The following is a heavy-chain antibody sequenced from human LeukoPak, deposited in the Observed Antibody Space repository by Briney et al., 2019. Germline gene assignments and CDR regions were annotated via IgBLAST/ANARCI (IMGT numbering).Heavy chain of an antibody. V-gene: IGHV3-11*04. D-gene: IGHD3-10*02. Sequence: GGALRLSCAASGFTFSDYYTCWIRQAPGKGREWVSYISSSGSTIYYADSVKGRFTISRDNAKNSLYLQMNSLRAEDTAVYYCAELGITMIGGVWGKGTTVTISS. CDR2: ISSSGSTI. CDR1: GFTFSDYY. J-gene: IGHJ6*04. CDR3: AELGITMIGGV.